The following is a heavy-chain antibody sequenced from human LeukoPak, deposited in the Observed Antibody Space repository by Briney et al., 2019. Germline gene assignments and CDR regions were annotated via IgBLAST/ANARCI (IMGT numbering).Heavy chain of an antibody. CDR1: GGSISSYY. Sequence: SETLSLTCTVSGGSISSYYWSWNRQPPGKGLEWIGEINHSGSTNYNPSLKSRVTISVDTSKNQFSLKLSSVTAADTAVYYCARGIDYWGQGTLVTVSS. CDR2: INHSGST. V-gene: IGHV4-34*01. CDR3: ARGIDY. J-gene: IGHJ4*02.